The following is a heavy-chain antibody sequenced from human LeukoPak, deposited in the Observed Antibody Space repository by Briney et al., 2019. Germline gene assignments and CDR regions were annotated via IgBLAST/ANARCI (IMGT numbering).Heavy chain of an antibody. CDR2: IYSGGST. CDR3: AKDLAVGATTRGYYSY. D-gene: IGHD1-26*01. CDR1: EFSVGSNY. J-gene: IGHJ4*02. V-gene: IGHV3-66*01. Sequence: GGSLRLSCAASEFSVGSNYMTWVRQAPGKGLEWVSLIYSGGSTYYADSVKGRFTISRDNSKKTLYLQMNSLRAEHTAVYYCAKDLAVGATTRGYYSYWGQGTLVTVSS.